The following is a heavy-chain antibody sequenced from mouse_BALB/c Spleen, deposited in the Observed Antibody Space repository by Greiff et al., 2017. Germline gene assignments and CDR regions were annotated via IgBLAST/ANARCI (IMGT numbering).Heavy chain of an antibody. CDR1: GFSLSTYGIG. J-gene: IGHJ1*01. CDR3: ARIDSSWYFDV. Sequence: QVTLKVCGPGILQPSQTLSLTCSFSGFSLSTYGIGVGWIRQPSGKGLEWLAHIWWNDNKYYNTALKSRLTISKDTSNNQVFLKIASVDTADTATYYCARIDSSWYFDVWGAGTTVTVSS. CDR2: IWWNDNK. V-gene: IGHV8-11*01.